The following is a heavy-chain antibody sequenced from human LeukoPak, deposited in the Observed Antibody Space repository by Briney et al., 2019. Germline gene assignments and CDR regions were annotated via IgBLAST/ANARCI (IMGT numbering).Heavy chain of an antibody. V-gene: IGHV3-21*01. D-gene: IGHD4-17*01. CDR1: GFTFSSYS. Sequence: GGSLRLSCAASGFTFSSYSMNWVRQAPGKGLEWVSSISSSSSYIYYADSMKGRFTISRDNAKNSLYLQMNSLRAEDTAVYYCARVNDYGDFGDYWGQGTLVTVSS. CDR3: ARVNDYGDFGDY. CDR2: ISSSSSYI. J-gene: IGHJ4*02.